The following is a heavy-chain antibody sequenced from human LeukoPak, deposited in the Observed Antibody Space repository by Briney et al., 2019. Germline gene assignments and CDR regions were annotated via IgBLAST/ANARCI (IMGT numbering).Heavy chain of an antibody. CDR1: GYTFTGYY. D-gene: IGHD3-22*01. CDR2: IKPNSGGT. J-gene: IGHJ4*02. Sequence: ASVKVSCKASGYTFTGYYMHWVRQAPGQGLEWIGRIKPNSGGTNYAQKFQGRVTMTRDPSISTAYMELSRLRSDDAAVYYCASLYYYDSSGYYDYWGQGTLVTVSS. CDR3: ASLYYYDSSGYYDY. V-gene: IGHV1-2*06.